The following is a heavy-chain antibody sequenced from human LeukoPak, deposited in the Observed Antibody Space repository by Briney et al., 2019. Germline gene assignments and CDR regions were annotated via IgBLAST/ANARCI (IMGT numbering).Heavy chain of an antibody. CDR2: VNHRGST. CDR1: DESFSGYY. V-gene: IGHV4-34*01. CDR3: ARVDIVTTNYFDP. J-gene: IGHJ5*02. Sequence: SETLSLTCAVYDESFSGYYWSWIRQPPGKGLEWLGEVNHRGSTNYKLSLKSRLTISVDTSRKEISLKLTSVTAADTAIYYCARVDIVTTNYFDPWGQGTLVTVSS. D-gene: IGHD5-12*01.